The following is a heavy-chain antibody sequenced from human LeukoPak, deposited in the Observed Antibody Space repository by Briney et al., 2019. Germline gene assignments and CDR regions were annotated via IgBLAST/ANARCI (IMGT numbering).Heavy chain of an antibody. CDR2: INRSGST. CDR1: GGSFSGYY. CDR3: ARGLRYFDWLLGHDAFDI. J-gene: IGHJ3*02. Sequence: SETLSLTCAVYGGSFSGYYWNWIRQPPGKGLEWIGEINRSGSTNYNPSLKSRVTISVDTSKNQFSLKLSSVTAADTAVYYCARGLRYFDWLLGHDAFDIWGQGTMVTVSS. V-gene: IGHV4-34*01. D-gene: IGHD3-9*01.